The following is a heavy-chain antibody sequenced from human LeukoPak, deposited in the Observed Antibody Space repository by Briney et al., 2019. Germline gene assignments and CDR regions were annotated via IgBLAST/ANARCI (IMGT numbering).Heavy chain of an antibody. J-gene: IGHJ4*02. CDR3: GRRFCNSCPLDF. V-gene: IGHV3-66*04. CDR2: FHAGGGP. CDR1: GFNITTNN. Sequence: GGPLRLSCVGSGFNITTNNMYWVRQAPGKGLECVSAFHAGGGPDYADSVRDRFTISRDNSKNTLCLQMNSLRAEDTAVYFCGRRFCNSCPLDFWGQGTLVTVSS. D-gene: IGHD2-15*01.